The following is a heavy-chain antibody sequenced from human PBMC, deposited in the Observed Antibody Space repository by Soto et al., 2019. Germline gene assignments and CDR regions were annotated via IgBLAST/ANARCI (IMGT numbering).Heavy chain of an antibody. V-gene: IGHV3-23*01. CDR2: LTDSGGST. J-gene: IGHJ6*02. CDR3: AKDYSSTWYPGHGMGV. CDR1: GFTFRSYA. Sequence: PDGSLRLSCAAFGFTFRSYAMSWVRQAPGKGREWVSALTDSGGSTYYADSVQGRFTISRDNPKNTLYLQMNGLGAEDTAVSYCAKDYSSTWYPGHGMGVWGQGTTVTVSS. D-gene: IGHD6-13*01.